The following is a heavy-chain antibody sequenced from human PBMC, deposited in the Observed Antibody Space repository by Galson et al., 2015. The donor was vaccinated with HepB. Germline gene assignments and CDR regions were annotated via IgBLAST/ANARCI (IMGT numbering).Heavy chain of an antibody. J-gene: IGHJ5*02. D-gene: IGHD1-14*01. V-gene: IGHV4-4*02. CDR1: GVSISSDNW. CDR2: IYHTGSA. Sequence: SETLSLTCAVSGVSISSDNWWSWVRLPPGKGLEGIGEIYHTGSANYNPSLGSRVTISVDKSTNQFSLTLRSVTVADTAVYYCARGAEPGRWFDPWGPGTLVTVSS. CDR3: ARGAEPGRWFDP.